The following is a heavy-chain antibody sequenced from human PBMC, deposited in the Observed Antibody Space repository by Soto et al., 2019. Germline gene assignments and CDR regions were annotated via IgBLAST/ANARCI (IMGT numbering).Heavy chain of an antibody. CDR3: ARDENGDYVAWFDP. CDR2: IIPILGIA. D-gene: IGHD4-17*01. CDR1: GGTFSSYT. J-gene: IGHJ5*02. V-gene: IGHV1-69*08. Sequence: QVQLVQSGAEVKKPGSSVKVSCKASGGTFSSYTISWVRQAPGQGLEWMGRIIPILGIANYAQKFQGRVTITADKSTSTAYMELSSLRSEDTVVYYCARDENGDYVAWFDPWGQGTLVTVSS.